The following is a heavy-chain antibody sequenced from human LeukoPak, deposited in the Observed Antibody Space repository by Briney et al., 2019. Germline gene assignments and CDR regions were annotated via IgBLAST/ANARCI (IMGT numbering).Heavy chain of an antibody. CDR3: ARGSPDAFDI. Sequence: PSETLSLTCTVSGGSFSSGSYYWSWIRQPPGKGLEWIGYIYYSGSTNYNPSLKSRVTISVDTSKNQFSLKLSSVTAADTAVYYCARGSPDAFDIWGQGTMVTVSS. CDR2: IYYSGST. V-gene: IGHV4-61*01. CDR1: GGSFSSGSYY. J-gene: IGHJ3*02.